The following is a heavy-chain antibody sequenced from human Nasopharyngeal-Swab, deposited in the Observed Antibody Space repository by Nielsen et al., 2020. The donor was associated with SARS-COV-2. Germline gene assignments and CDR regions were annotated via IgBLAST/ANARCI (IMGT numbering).Heavy chain of an antibody. CDR2: INHSGST. D-gene: IGHD6-13*01. CDR3: ARAIPSAAGRNRDSAFDI. V-gene: IGHV4-34*01. Sequence: SETLSLTCAVYGGSFSGYYWSWIRQPPGKGLEWIGEINHSGSTNYNPSLKSRVTISVDTSKNQFSLKLSSVIAADTAVYYCARAIPSAAGRNRDSAFDIWGQGTMVTVSS. CDR1: GGSFSGYY. J-gene: IGHJ3*02.